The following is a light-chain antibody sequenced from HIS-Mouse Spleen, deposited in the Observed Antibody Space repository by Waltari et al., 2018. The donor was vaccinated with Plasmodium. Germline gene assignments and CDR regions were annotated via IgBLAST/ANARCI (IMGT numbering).Light chain of an antibody. CDR3: LLYYGGARV. J-gene: IGLJ3*02. CDR1: TGAVTSGYY. Sequence: QTVVTQEPSLTVSPGGTVTLTCASSTGAVTSGYYPNWFQQKPGQAPRELLYSTSNKHSWTPARFSGSLLGGKAALTLSGVQPEDEAEYYCLLYYGGARVFGGGTKLTVL. CDR2: STS. V-gene: IGLV7-43*01.